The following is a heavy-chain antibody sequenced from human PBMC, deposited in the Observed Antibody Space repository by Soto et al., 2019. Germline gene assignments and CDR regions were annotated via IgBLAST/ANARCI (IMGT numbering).Heavy chain of an antibody. CDR2: ISAYNGNT. J-gene: IGHJ4*02. CDR3: ASSSRGSGSYYNYDY. Sequence: QVQLVQSGAEVKKPGASVKVSCKASGYTFTSYGISWVRQAPGQGLEWMGWISAYNGNTNYAQKLQGRVTMTTDTSTSTAYMELRSVISDDTAVYYCASSSRGSGSYYNYDYWGQGTLVTVSS. D-gene: IGHD3-10*01. V-gene: IGHV1-18*01. CDR1: GYTFTSYG.